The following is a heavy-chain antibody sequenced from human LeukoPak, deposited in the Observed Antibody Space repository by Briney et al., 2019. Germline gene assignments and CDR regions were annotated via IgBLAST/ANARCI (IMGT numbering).Heavy chain of an antibody. D-gene: IGHD3-10*01. CDR1: GGSISSSSYY. Sequence: SETLSLTCTVSGGSISSSSYYWGWIRQPPGKGLEWIGSIYYSGGTYYNPSLKSRVTISVDTSKNQFSLKLSSVTAADTAVYYCATDGMVRGPDAWFDSWGQGTLVTVSS. CDR2: IYYSGGT. CDR3: ATDGMVRGPDAWFDS. J-gene: IGHJ5*01. V-gene: IGHV4-39*02.